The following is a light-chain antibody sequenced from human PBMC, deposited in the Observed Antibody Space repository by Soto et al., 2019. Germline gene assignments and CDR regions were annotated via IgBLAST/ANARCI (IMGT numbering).Light chain of an antibody. CDR3: QQYDT. J-gene: IGKJ2*01. V-gene: IGKV3-20*01. CDR2: SAS. Sequence: PGTLSLSPGERATLPCRASQSVSSSDLAWYQQKPGQAPRLLIYSASSRATGIPDRFRGSGSGTDFTLTTSRLEPEDFAVYYCQQYDTFGQGTKLEIK. CDR1: QSVSSSD.